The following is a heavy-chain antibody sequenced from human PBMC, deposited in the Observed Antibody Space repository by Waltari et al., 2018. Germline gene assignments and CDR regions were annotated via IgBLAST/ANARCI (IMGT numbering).Heavy chain of an antibody. Sequence: EVQLVQSGEEEKKPGESLKISCKGSGYSFTSYWNGWVRQMHGKGLEWMGIIYPGYSDTRYSPSFQGQVTISADKSISTAYLQWSSLKASDTAMYYCARLFRASGSWGGDYWGQGTLVTVSS. J-gene: IGHJ4*02. D-gene: IGHD1-26*01. CDR3: ARLFRASGSWGGDY. CDR2: IYPGYSDT. CDR1: GYSFTSYW. V-gene: IGHV5-51*01.